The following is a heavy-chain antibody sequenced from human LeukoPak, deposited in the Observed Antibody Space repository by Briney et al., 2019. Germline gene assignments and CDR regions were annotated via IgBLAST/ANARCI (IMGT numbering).Heavy chain of an antibody. D-gene: IGHD5-24*01. CDR1: GGSISSYY. CDR3: ARARGGFLEMATIPYYFDY. Sequence: PSETLSLTCTVSGGSISSYYWSWIRQPPGKGLEWIGYIYYSGSTNYNPSLKSRVTISVDTSKNQFSLKLSSVTAADTAVYYCARARGGFLEMATIPYYFDYWGQGTLVTVSS. V-gene: IGHV4-59*01. J-gene: IGHJ4*02. CDR2: IYYSGST.